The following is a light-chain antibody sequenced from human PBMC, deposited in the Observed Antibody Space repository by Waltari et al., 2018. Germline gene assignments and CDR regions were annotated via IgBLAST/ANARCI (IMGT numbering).Light chain of an antibody. CDR2: YNSDSEK. CDR1: SDINVGDFN. CDR3: MFWPNNVWV. J-gene: IGLJ3*02. V-gene: IGLV5-37*01. Sequence: QPVLTQPPSSSASPGESARLTCTLPSDINVGDFNIHWYQQKPGRPPRFLLYYNSDSEKAQGSGVPSRFSGSKDASANAGILLISGLQSEDEADYYCMFWPNNVWVFGGGTKLTVL.